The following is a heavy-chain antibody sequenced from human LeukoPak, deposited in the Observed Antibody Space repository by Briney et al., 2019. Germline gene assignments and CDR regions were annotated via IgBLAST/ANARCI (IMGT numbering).Heavy chain of an antibody. CDR2: LSSSSSSI. V-gene: IGHV3-21*01. Sequence: PGGSPRLSCAASGFTFSTYSMNWVRQVPGKGLEWVSSLSSSSSSIFYSDSVKGRFTISRDNAKNSVYLQMNSLRAEDTAVYFCARDRVLVDYWGQGTLVTVSS. CDR3: ARDRVLVDY. D-gene: IGHD3-3*02. CDR1: GFTFSTYS. J-gene: IGHJ4*02.